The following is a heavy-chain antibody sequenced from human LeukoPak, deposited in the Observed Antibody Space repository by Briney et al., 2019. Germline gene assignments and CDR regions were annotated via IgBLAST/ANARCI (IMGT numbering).Heavy chain of an antibody. J-gene: IGHJ4*02. CDR1: GYSISSGYY. D-gene: IGHD5-18*01. CDR3: PRDRLWIEPLDY. CDR2: IYNSGST. V-gene: IGHV4-38-2*02. Sequence: SETLSLICTVSGYSISSGYYWGWIRQSPGKGLEWIGSIYNSGSTYYNPSLKSRITISVDTSKNQFSLRLRSVTAADTATYYCPRDRLWIEPLDYWGQGTLVIVSS.